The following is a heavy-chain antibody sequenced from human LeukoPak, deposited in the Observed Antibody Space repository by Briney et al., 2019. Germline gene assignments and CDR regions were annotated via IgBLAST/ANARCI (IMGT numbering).Heavy chain of an antibody. CDR2: ISSSSSTI. J-gene: IGHJ6*03. V-gene: IGHV3-48*01. D-gene: IGHD3-3*01. CDR3: ARSPTDYDFWSGPYYYYYYMDV. CDR1: GFTFSSYS. Sequence: GGSLRLSCAASGFTFSSYSMNWVRQAPGKGLEWVSYISSSSSTIYYADSVKGRFTISRDNAKNSLYLQMNSLRAEDTAVYYCARSPTDYDFWSGPYYYYYYMDVWGKGTTVTVSS.